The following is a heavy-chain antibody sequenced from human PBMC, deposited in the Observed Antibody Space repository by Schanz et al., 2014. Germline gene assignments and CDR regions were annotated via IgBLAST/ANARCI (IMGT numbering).Heavy chain of an antibody. CDR3: AKAADWPVTRFDP. D-gene: IGHD3-9*01. CDR2: INTGVNT. CDR1: GFTFSPYW. Sequence: EVQLLESGGGLVQPGGSLRLSCGSSGFTFSPYWMHWVRQAPGKGLEWVSAINTGVNTYYADSVRGRFTMSRDNSKNTLYLQMSSLRADDTAVYYCAKAADWPVTRFDPWGQGTLVTVSS. V-gene: IGHV3-23*01. J-gene: IGHJ5*02.